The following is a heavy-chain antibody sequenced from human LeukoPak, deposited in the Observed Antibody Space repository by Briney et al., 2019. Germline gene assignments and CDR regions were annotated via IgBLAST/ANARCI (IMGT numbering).Heavy chain of an antibody. V-gene: IGHV3-23*01. J-gene: IGHJ4*02. CDR2: ISGSGGST. D-gene: IGHD5-24*01. CDR1: GFTFSSYA. CDR3: AKDRRGGGYNWLDYFDY. Sequence: GGSLRLSCAASGFTFSSYAMSWVRQAPGKGLEWVSAISGSGGSTYYADSVKGRFTISRDSSKNTLYLQMNSLRAEDTAVYYCAKDRRGGGYNWLDYFDYWGQGTLVTVSS.